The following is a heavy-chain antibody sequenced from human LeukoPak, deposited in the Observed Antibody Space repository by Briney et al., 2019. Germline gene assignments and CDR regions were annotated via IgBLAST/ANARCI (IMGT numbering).Heavy chain of an antibody. CDR3: TRSGDGAFDN. Sequence: PGGSLRLSCAASGFTFSAYAMNWVRQTPGKGLEWVSYISCNSDTTHYADSVKGRFTISRDNAKNSLYLEMNSLRGEDTAVYYCTRSGDGAFDNWGPGTMVTVSS. CDR2: ISCNSDTT. CDR1: GFTFSAYA. J-gene: IGHJ3*02. D-gene: IGHD3-10*01. V-gene: IGHV3-48*04.